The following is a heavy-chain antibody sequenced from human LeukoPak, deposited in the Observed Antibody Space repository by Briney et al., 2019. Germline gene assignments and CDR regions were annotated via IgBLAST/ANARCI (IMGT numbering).Heavy chain of an antibody. CDR1: GGSISSYY. D-gene: IGHD5-24*01. V-gene: IGHV4-59*01. J-gene: IGHJ4*02. Sequence: PSETLSLTCTVSGGSISSYYWSWIRQPPGKGLEWIGYIYYSGSTNYNPSLKSRVTISVDTSKNQFSLKLSSVTAADTAVYYCARDRDGWCVECFDYCGQRTLVTVSS. CDR2: IYYSGST. CDR3: ARDRDGWCVECFDY.